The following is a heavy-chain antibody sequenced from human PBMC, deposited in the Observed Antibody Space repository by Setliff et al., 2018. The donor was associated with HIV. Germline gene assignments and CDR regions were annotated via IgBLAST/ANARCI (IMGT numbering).Heavy chain of an antibody. CDR1: GYSISSGYY. CDR2: IYHSGST. Sequence: PSETLSLTCAVSGYSISSGYYWGWIRQPPGKGLEWIGSIYHSGSTYYNPSLKSRVTISVDTSKNQFYLKLTSVTAADTAIYYCVIFYIVTPVDVRDYWGQGSLVTVSS. D-gene: IGHD2-21*01. CDR3: VIFYIVTPVDVRDY. J-gene: IGHJ4*02. V-gene: IGHV4-38-2*01.